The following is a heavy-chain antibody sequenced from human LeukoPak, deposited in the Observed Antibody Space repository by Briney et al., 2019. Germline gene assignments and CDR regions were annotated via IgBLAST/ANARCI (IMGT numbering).Heavy chain of an antibody. Sequence: PSETLSLTCTVSGGSISSYYWSWIRQPPGKGLEWIGYIYYSGSTNYNPSLKSRVTISVDTSKNQFSLNLSSVTAADTAVYYCARSPTSSNFDIWGQGTMVTVSS. CDR2: IYYSGST. CDR3: ARSPTSSNFDI. V-gene: IGHV4-59*08. J-gene: IGHJ3*02. CDR1: GGSISSYY.